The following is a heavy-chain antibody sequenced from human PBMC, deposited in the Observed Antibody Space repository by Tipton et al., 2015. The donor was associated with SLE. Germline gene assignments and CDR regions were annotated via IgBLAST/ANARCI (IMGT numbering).Heavy chain of an antibody. CDR1: GGSFSGYY. CDR2: INHSGST. Sequence: TLSLTCAVYGGSFSGYYWSWIRQPPGKGLEWIGEINHSGSTNYNPSLKSRVTISVDTSKNQFSLNLRALTAADTAVYYCARAPDNWNHDYWGQGTLVTVSS. D-gene: IGHD1-20*01. CDR3: ARAPDNWNHDY. J-gene: IGHJ4*02. V-gene: IGHV4-34*01.